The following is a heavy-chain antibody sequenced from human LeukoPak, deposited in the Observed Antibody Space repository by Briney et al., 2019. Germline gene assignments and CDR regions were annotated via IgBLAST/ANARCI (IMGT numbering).Heavy chain of an antibody. V-gene: IGHV1-46*01. J-gene: IGHJ5*02. D-gene: IGHD6-19*01. Sequence: ASVKVSCKASGYTFTIYYIYWVRQAPGQGLERMGVIDPSGGNTRYAQKFEGRGTVTRDKSTNTVLMELSSLRSEDTAVYYCARGAVAVLRSWFDPWGQGTMVIVSS. CDR2: IDPSGGNT. CDR3: ARGAVAVLRSWFDP. CDR1: GYTFTIYY.